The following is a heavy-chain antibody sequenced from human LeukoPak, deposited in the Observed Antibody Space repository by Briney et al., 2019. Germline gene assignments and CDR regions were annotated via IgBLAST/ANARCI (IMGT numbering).Heavy chain of an antibody. D-gene: IGHD3-22*01. CDR2: IYYSGST. CDR3: ARAGDTSGSFDY. V-gene: IGHV4-59*02. CDR1: DSSVSGYY. J-gene: IGHJ4*02. Sequence: SETLSLTCTVSDSSVSGYYWSWIRQPPGKGLEYIGYIYYSGSTNYNPSLKSRVTMSVDTSKNQFSLKLSSVTAADTAVYYCARAGDTSGSFDYWGQGTLVTVSS.